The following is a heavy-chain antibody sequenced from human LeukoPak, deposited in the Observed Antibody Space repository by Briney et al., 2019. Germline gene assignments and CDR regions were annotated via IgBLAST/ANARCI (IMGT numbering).Heavy chain of an antibody. V-gene: IGHV6-1*01. Sequence: SQTLSLTCAISGDSVSSNSATWNWIRQSPSRGLEWLGRTYYRSKWSNDYAVSVKSRITINPDTSKNLFSLQLNSVTPEDTAVYFCASSESGGYLFAYWGQGTLVTVPS. CDR1: GDSVSSNSAT. J-gene: IGHJ4*02. D-gene: IGHD3-22*01. CDR2: TYYRSKWSN. CDR3: ASSESGGYLFAY.